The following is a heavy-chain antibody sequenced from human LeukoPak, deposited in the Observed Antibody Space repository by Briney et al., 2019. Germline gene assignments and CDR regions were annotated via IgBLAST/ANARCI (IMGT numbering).Heavy chain of an antibody. CDR2: ISSSSSYI. CDR1: GFTFSSYS. CDR3: ARVMVATKYYFDY. J-gene: IGHJ4*02. V-gene: IGHV3-21*01. Sequence: GSLRLSCAASGFTFSSYSMNWVRQAPGKGLEWVSSISSSSSYIYYAASVKGRFTISRDNAKNSLYLQMNSLRAEDTAVYYCARVMVATKYYFDYWGQGTLVTVSS. D-gene: IGHD2-8*01.